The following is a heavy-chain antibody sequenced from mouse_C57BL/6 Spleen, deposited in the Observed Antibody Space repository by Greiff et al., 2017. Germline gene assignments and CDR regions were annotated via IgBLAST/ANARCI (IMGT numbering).Heavy chain of an antibody. CDR2: IYPDSGST. V-gene: IGHV1-64*01. J-gene: IGHJ2*01. Sequence: VKLQQPGAELVKPGASVKLSCKASGYTFTGYWMHWVKQRPGQGLEWIGLIYPDSGSTNYNEKFKDKATLTADKSSSTAYMQLSSLTSEDSAVYYCARREGCYFDYFDYWGQGTTLTVSS. D-gene: IGHD1-1*02. CDR1: GYTFTGYW. CDR3: ARREGCYFDYFDY.